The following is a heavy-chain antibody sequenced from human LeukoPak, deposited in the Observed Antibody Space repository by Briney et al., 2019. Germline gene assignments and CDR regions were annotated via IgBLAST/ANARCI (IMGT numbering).Heavy chain of an antibody. CDR1: GYTFTGYY. V-gene: IGHV1-69*13. Sequence: GASVKVSCKASGYTFTGYYIHWVRQAPGQGLEWMGGIIPIFGTTTYAQKFQGRVTISADESTSTVYMELSSLRSEDTAVYYCARDLTMVRGARYRPYNWFDPWGQGTLVTVSP. CDR3: ARDLTMVRGARYRPYNWFDP. J-gene: IGHJ5*02. D-gene: IGHD3-10*01. CDR2: IIPIFGTT.